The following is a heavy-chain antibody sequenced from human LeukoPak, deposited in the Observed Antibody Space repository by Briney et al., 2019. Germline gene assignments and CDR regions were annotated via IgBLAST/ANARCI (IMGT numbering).Heavy chain of an antibody. CDR1: GVTLSPYG. J-gene: IGHJ4*02. Sequence: PGGSLRLSCAASGVTLSPYGMHWVRQAPGKGLEWVAVISYEGSTQHYADSVKGRFIISRDNPRNTLYLQMNILRAEDTAVYYCAKEGTLQVSTLYDLWGQGTQVIVSS. CDR2: ISYEGSTQ. CDR3: AKEGTLQVSTLYDL. V-gene: IGHV3-30*18. D-gene: IGHD6-13*01.